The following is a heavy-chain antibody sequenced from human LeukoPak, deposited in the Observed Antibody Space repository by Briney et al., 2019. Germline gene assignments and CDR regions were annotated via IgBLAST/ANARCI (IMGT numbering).Heavy chain of an antibody. CDR2: ISYDGSNK. Sequence: GGSLRLSCAASGFTFSSYAMHWVRQAPGKGLEWVAVISYDGSNKYYADSVKGRFTISRDNSKNTLYLQMNSLRAEDTAVYYCATHYYGSGSYSDYFDYWGQGTLVTVSS. CDR1: GFTFSSYA. CDR3: ATHYYGSGSYSDYFDY. J-gene: IGHJ4*02. V-gene: IGHV3-30-3*01. D-gene: IGHD3-10*01.